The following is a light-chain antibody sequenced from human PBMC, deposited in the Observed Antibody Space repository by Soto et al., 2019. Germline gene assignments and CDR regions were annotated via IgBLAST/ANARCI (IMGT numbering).Light chain of an antibody. J-gene: IGLJ1*01. Sequence: QSVLTQPPSASGSPGQSVTISCTGTSSDVGYYNYVSWYQQHPGTAPKLMIYEVNKRPSGVPDRFSGSKSGNAASLTVSGLQAEDESDYYCSSHAGYNNFYVFGTGTKVTVL. CDR3: SSHAGYNNFYV. CDR1: SSDVGYYNY. CDR2: EVN. V-gene: IGLV2-8*01.